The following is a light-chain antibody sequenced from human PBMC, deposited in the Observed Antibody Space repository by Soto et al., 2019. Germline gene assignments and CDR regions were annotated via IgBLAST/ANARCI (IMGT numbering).Light chain of an antibody. J-gene: IGKJ2*01. CDR2: DAS. V-gene: IGKV1-33*01. CDR1: QDISNY. CDR3: QQYDNLPYT. Sequence: DIQMTQSPSSLSASVGDRVTITCQASQDISNYLNWYQQKPGKGPKLLIYDASKLETGVPSRFSGRGSGTDFTFTISSLQPEHMATYYCQQYDNLPYTFGRGTKLEIK.